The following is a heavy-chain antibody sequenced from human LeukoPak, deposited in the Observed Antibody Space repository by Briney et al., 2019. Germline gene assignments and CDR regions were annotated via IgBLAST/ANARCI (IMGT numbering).Heavy chain of an antibody. CDR2: VNGDGSWT. CDR3: VSFYETN. Sequence: GGSLRLSCAASGNYWMHWVRQAPGKGLVWVSHVNGDGSWTSHADSVKGRFTISKDNAKNTVYLQMNNLRTEDTAVYYRVSFYETNWGRGTLVTVSS. CDR1: GNYW. D-gene: IGHD2-2*01. V-gene: IGHV3-74*01. J-gene: IGHJ4*02.